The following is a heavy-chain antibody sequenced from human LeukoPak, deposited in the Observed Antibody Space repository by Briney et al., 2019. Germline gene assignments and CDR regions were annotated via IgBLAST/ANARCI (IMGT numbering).Heavy chain of an antibody. V-gene: IGHV4-34*01. D-gene: IGHD1-26*01. CDR3: ARGYSGTLLEYYFDY. Sequence: SETLSLTCAVYGGSFSGYYWSWIRQPPGKGLEWFGEINHSGSTNYNPSLKSRVTISVDTSKNQFSLKLSSVTAADTAVYYCARGYSGTLLEYYFDYWGQGTLVTVSS. CDR1: GGSFSGYY. CDR2: INHSGST. J-gene: IGHJ4*02.